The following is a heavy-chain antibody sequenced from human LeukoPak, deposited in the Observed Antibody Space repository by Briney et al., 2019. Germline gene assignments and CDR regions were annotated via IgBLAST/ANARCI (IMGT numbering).Heavy chain of an antibody. CDR2: VYGGGNT. Sequence: GGSLRLSCAASGFTVANDRMSWVRQAPGKGLEWVSTVYGGGNTAYADSVKGRFTISRDTSKNTLLLQMNSLRAEDTALYFCVRERFGAIVENWGQGALVTVAS. V-gene: IGHV3-53*01. CDR3: VRERFGAIVEN. CDR1: GFTVANDR. J-gene: IGHJ4*02. D-gene: IGHD5-24*01.